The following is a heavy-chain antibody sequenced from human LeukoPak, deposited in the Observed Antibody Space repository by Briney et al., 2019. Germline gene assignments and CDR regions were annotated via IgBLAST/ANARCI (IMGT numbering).Heavy chain of an antibody. CDR3: ARILGSGSYYNAYNWFDP. J-gene: IGHJ5*02. CDR2: INHSGST. CDR1: GGSFSGYY. V-gene: IGHV4-34*01. Sequence: SETLSLTCAVYGGSFSGYYWSRIRQPPGKGLEWIGEINHSGSTNYNPSLKSRVTISVDTSKDQFSLKLSSVTAADTAVYYCARILGSGSYYNAYNWFDPWGQGTLVTVSS. D-gene: IGHD3-10*02.